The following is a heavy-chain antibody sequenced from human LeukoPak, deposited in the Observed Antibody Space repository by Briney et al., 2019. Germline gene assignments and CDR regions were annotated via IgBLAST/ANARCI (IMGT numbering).Heavy chain of an antibody. Sequence: GGSLRLACAASGFTFSNYAMSWVRQAPGKGLEWVSYISSSSSTIYYADSVKGRFTISRDNAKNSLYLQMNSLRAEDTAVYYCARATGEDPRWNYMDVWGKGTTVTVSS. CDR1: GFTFSNYA. J-gene: IGHJ6*03. V-gene: IGHV3-48*01. CDR3: ARATGEDPRWNYMDV. CDR2: ISSSSSTI. D-gene: IGHD4-23*01.